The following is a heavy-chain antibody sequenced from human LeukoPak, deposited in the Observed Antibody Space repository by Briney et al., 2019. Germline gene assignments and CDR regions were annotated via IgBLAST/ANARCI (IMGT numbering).Heavy chain of an antibody. Sequence: SETLSLTCAVYGGSFSGYYWSWIRQPPGKGLEWIGEINHGGSTNYNPSLKSRVTISVDTSKNQFSLKLSSVTAADTAVYYCARGPDFWSGYYQVRYFDYWGQGTLVTVSS. CDR2: INHGGST. CDR3: ARGPDFWSGYYQVRYFDY. CDR1: GGSFSGYY. J-gene: IGHJ4*02. D-gene: IGHD3-3*01. V-gene: IGHV4-34*01.